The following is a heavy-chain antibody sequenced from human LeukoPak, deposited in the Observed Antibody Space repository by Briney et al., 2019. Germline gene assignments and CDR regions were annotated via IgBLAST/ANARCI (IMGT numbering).Heavy chain of an antibody. CDR3: ARGGRERYSSGWTDAFDI. V-gene: IGHV1-46*01. CDR2: INPSGGST. CDR1: GYTFTGYY. J-gene: IGHJ3*02. Sequence: APVKVSCKASGYTFTGYYMHWARQAPGQGLEWMGWINPSGGSTSYAQKFQGRVTMTRDTSTSTVYMELSSLSSEDTAVYYCARGGRERYSSGWTDAFDIWGQGTMVTVSS. D-gene: IGHD6-19*01.